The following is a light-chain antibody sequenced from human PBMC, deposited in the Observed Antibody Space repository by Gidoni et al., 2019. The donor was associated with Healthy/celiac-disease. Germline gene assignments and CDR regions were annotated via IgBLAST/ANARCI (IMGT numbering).Light chain of an antibody. Sequence: TGTSSDVGGYNYVSWYQLHPGKAPKLMIYEVSNRPSGVSNRFSGSKSGNTASLTISGLQAEDEADYYCSSYTSSSTPYVFGTGTKVTVL. J-gene: IGLJ1*01. CDR3: SSYTSSSTPYV. CDR2: EVS. CDR1: SSDVGGYNY. V-gene: IGLV2-14*01.